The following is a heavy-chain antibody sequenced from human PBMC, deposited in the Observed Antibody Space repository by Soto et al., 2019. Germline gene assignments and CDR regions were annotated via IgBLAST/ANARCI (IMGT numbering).Heavy chain of an antibody. CDR3: ARGELLWFRDPQGADY. D-gene: IGHD3-10*01. CDR1: GYTFTSYG. CDR2: ISAYNGNT. V-gene: IGHV1-18*01. J-gene: IGHJ4*02. Sequence: QVQLVQSGAEVKKPGASVKVSCKASGYTFTSYGISWVRQAPGQGLEWMGWISAYNGNTNYAQKLQGRVTMTTETSTSTAYMELRSLISDYTAVYYCARGELLWFRDPQGADYWGQGTLVTDSS.